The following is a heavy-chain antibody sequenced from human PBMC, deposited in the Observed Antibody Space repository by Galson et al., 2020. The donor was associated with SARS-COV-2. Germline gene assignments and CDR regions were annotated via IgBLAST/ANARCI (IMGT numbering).Heavy chain of an antibody. J-gene: IGHJ4*02. Sequence: ASVKVSCRTSGYTFTGYYLHWVRQAPGRGLEWRGWINPTSGDTNYAQNFQGRVTMTRDTSISTAYMELTTLRSDDTAIYFCAVLTTVAANYWGQGTLVTVSS. CDR3: AVLTTVAANY. CDR1: GYTFTGYY. CDR2: INPTSGDT. D-gene: IGHD4-17*01. V-gene: IGHV1-2*02.